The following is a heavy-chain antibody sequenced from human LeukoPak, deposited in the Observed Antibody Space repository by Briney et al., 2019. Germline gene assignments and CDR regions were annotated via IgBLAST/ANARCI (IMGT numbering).Heavy chain of an antibody. V-gene: IGHV4-59*01. CDR1: GGSISSYY. J-gene: IGHJ4*02. D-gene: IGHD1-1*01. CDR2: IYYSGST. Sequence: SETLSLTCTVSGGSISSYYWSWIRQPPGKGLEWIGYIYYSGSTNYNPSLKSRVTISVDTSKNQFSLKLSSLTAADTAVYYCARERGNWNYDYWGQGTLVTVSS. CDR3: ARERGNWNYDY.